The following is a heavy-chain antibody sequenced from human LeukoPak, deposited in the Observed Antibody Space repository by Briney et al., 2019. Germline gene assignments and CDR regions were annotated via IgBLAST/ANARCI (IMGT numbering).Heavy chain of an antibody. CDR2: IYYSGST. CDR3: ARHLLKASTMGQFDP. CDR1: GGSISSSSYY. V-gene: IGHV4-39*01. J-gene: IGHJ5*02. D-gene: IGHD3-10*01. Sequence: PSETLSLTCTVSGGSISSSSYYWGWIRQPPGKGLEWIGSIYYSGSTYYNPSLKSRVTISVDTSKNQFSLKLSSVTAADTAVYYCARHLLKASTMGQFDPWGQGTLVTVSS.